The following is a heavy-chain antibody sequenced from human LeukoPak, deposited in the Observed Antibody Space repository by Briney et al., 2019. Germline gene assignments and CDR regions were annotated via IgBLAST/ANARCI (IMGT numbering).Heavy chain of an antibody. J-gene: IGHJ4*02. CDR2: ISESGVGT. V-gene: IGHV3-23*01. CDR1: GFTFRSYA. CDR3: AKVRVGATIDD. Sequence: GGSLRLSCVASGFTFRSYAMNWVRQAPGKGLEWVSGISESGVGTNYADSVKGRFTTSRDNSMNTLYLQMNSLRGEDTAVYYCAKVRVGATIDDWGQGTLVTVSS. D-gene: IGHD1-26*01.